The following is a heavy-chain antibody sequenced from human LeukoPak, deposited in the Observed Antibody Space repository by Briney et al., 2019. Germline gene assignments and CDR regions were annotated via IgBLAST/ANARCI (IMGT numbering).Heavy chain of an antibody. D-gene: IGHD3-10*01. Sequence: SETLSLICTVSGGSISPYYWGWIRQPPGKGLEWIGYIYYSGSTNYNPSLRSRVSFSVDTSKNQFSLKLSSVTAADTAVYYCAREKTSGSYAPWGQGTLVTVSS. CDR3: AREKTSGSYAP. V-gene: IGHV4-59*01. CDR1: GGSISPYY. J-gene: IGHJ4*02. CDR2: IYYSGST.